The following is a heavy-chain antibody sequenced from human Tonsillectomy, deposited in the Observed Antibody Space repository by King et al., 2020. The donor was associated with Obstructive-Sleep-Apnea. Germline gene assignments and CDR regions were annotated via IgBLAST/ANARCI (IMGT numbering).Heavy chain of an antibody. CDR3: APSITMVRGVITGHWFDP. Sequence: VQLVQSGGGLVQPGRSLRLSCAASGFTFDDYAMHWVRQAPGKGLEWVSGISWNSGSIGYADSVKGRFTISRDNAKNSLYLQMNSLRAEDTALYYCAPSITMVRGVITGHWFDPWGQGTLVTVSS. CDR1: GFTFDDYA. J-gene: IGHJ5*02. V-gene: IGHV3-9*01. D-gene: IGHD3-10*01. CDR2: ISWNSGSI.